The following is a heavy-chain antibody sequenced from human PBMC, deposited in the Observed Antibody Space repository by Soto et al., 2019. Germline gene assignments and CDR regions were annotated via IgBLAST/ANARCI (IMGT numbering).Heavy chain of an antibody. V-gene: IGHV1-69*12. J-gene: IGHJ6*02. CDR2: IIPIFGTA. Sequence: QVQLVQSGAEVKKPGSSVKVSCKASGGTFSSYAISWVRQAPGQGLEWRGGIIPIFGTANYAQKFQGRVTITAHESTTTHYMELSSLRSEHTAVYYCASAPSLYYYSGMDVWAQGPTVPVSS. CDR1: GGTFSSYA. CDR3: ASAPSLYYYSGMDV.